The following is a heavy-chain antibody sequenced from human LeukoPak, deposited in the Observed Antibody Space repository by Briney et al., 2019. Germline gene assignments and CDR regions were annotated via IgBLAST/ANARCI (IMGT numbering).Heavy chain of an antibody. J-gene: IGHJ5*02. CDR3: ARDRGLGWFDP. CDR1: GFTFSSSW. CDR2: IKQDGSEK. Sequence: GGSLRLSCAASGFTFSSSWMTWVRQAPGKGLEGVASIKQDGSEKYYVDSVRGRFTISRDNAKNSLYLQMESLRVEDTAVYYCARDRGLGWFDPWGQGTLVTVSS. V-gene: IGHV3-7*04.